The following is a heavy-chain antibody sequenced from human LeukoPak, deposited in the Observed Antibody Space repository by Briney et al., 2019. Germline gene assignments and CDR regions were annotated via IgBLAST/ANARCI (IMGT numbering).Heavy chain of an antibody. CDR3: AKNSGSTAL. V-gene: IGHV3-30*02. CDR1: GFTFSSYG. J-gene: IGHJ4*02. Sequence: GESLRLSCAASGFTFSSYGMHWVRQAPGKGLEWVAVIWYDGSNKYYADSVKGRFTISRDNSKNTLYLQMNSLRAEDTAMYYCAKNSGSTALWGQGTLVTVSS. CDR2: IWYDGSNK. D-gene: IGHD1-26*01.